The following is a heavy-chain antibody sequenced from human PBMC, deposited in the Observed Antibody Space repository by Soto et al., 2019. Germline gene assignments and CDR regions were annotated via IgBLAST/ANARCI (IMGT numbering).Heavy chain of an antibody. CDR3: ASLARIAAAGTGGMDV. D-gene: IGHD6-13*01. CDR1: GGSISSSSYY. V-gene: IGHV4-39*01. CDR2: IYYSGST. Sequence: PSETLSVTCTVSGGSISSSSYYWVWIRQPPGKGLEWIGSIYYSGSTYYNPSLKSRVTISVDTSKNQFSLKLSSVTAADTAVYYCASLARIAAAGTGGMDVWGQGTTVTVSS. J-gene: IGHJ6*02.